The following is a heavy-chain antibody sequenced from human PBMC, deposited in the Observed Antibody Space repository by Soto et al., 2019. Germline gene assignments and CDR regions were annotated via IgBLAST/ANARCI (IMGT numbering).Heavy chain of an antibody. CDR3: ARSFDY. Sequence: QVQLQESGPGLVKPSGTLSLICDVSGGSIHSSYWWSWVRQPPGRRLEWIGEIFHLGGATYNPSFESRVTISVDKAKNQFYLKLTSVTAADSAIYFCARSFDYWGPGILVTVYS. J-gene: IGHJ4*02. V-gene: IGHV4-4*02. CDR2: IFHLGGA. CDR1: GGSIHSSYW.